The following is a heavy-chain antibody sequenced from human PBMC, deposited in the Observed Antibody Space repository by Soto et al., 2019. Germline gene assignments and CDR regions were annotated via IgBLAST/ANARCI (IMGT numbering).Heavy chain of an antibody. CDR3: TRCGIRYHSIGYYLGIDGMDV. D-gene: IGHD3-22*01. CDR2: TIPMFGTT. Sequence: QVQLVQSGAEVKKPESSVRVSCKASGGTFNSYAITWVRQAPGQGLEWMGGTIPMFGTTNYAEKFQGRVKISADESTNTAYMELSSMRSADTAVYYCTRCGIRYHSIGYYLGIDGMDVWGQGTTVIVSS. V-gene: IGHV1-69*12. J-gene: IGHJ6*02. CDR1: GGTFNSYA.